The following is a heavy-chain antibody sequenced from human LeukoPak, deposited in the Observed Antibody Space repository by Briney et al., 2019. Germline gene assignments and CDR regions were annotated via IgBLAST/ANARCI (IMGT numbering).Heavy chain of an antibody. Sequence: SGGSLRLSCAASGFTFSSYSMNWVRQAPGKGLEWVSSISSSSSYIYYADSVKGRFTISRDNAKNSLYLQMNSLRAEDTAVYYCARGGGSYSAIYFDYWGQGTLVTASS. D-gene: IGHD1-26*01. V-gene: IGHV3-21*01. J-gene: IGHJ4*02. CDR2: ISSSSSYI. CDR1: GFTFSSYS. CDR3: ARGGGSYSAIYFDY.